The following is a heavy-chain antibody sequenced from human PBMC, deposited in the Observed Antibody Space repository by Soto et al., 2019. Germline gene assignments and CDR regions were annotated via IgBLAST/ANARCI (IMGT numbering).Heavy chain of an antibody. CDR2: VSYDATYE. CDR1: GFTFRTYD. D-gene: IGHD2-15*01. CDR3: AKVSISKSSAVTFDS. V-gene: IGHV3-30*18. Sequence: QVQLVESGGGMVQPGGSLRLSCAVSGFTFRTYDMHWVRQAPGKGLEWVAVVSYDATYENYADSVKGRFTVSRDSSKNTLYLKMNSLRAEDTAVYYCAKVSISKSSAVTFDSWGRGTLVTVSS. J-gene: IGHJ4*02.